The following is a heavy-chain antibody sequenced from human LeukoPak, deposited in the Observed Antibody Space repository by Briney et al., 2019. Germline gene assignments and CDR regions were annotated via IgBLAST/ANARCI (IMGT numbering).Heavy chain of an antibody. J-gene: IGHJ4*02. CDR1: GFIFSSYW. CDR2: INSDGSTT. D-gene: IGHD6-13*01. CDR3: ARGAGSSWSGLIDY. Sequence: GGSLRLSCAASGFIFSSYWMHWVRHAPGKGLVWVSRINSDGSTTTYADSVKGRFTISRDNAKNTLYLQMNSLRAEDTAVYYCARGAGSSWSGLIDYWGQGTLVTVSS. V-gene: IGHV3-74*01.